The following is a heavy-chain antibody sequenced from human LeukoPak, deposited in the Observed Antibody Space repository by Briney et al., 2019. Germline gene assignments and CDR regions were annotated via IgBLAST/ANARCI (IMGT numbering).Heavy chain of an antibody. Sequence: SETLSLTCTVSGGSITSSSYYWGWIRQPPGKGLEWIGIIYYSGSTYYNPSLKSRVTISVDTSKNQFSLKLSSVTAADTAVYYCARNIVGATMGYYYYMDVWGKGTTVTVSS. J-gene: IGHJ6*03. CDR3: ARNIVGATMGYYYYMDV. CDR2: IYYSGST. CDR1: GGSITSSSYY. V-gene: IGHV4-39*01. D-gene: IGHD1-26*01.